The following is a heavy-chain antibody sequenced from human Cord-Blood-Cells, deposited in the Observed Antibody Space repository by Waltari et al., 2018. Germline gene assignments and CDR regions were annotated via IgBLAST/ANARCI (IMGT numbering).Heavy chain of an antibody. CDR3: ARSISDFWSGYYFAFDI. J-gene: IGHJ3*02. V-gene: IGHV4-34*01. CDR1: GGSFSGYY. Sequence: QVQLQQWGAGLLKPSETLSLTCAVYGGSFSGYYWSWFRQPPGKGLEWIGEINHSGSTNYNPSLKSRGSISVDTSKNQFSLKLSSVTAADTAVYYCARSISDFWSGYYFAFDIWGQGTMVTVSS. D-gene: IGHD3-3*01. CDR2: INHSGST.